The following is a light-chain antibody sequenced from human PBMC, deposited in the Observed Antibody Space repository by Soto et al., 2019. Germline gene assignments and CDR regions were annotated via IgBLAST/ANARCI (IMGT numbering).Light chain of an antibody. J-gene: IGKJ1*01. Sequence: ELVMTQSPATLSVSPGERATLSCRASQSVSSKLAWYQRKPGQPPRLLIYGASTRATGIAAKFSGSGSGTEFTLIISSLQPEDFAAYYCQQYNNWPPTFGQGTKV. CDR3: QQYNNWPPT. CDR2: GAS. CDR1: QSVSSK. V-gene: IGKV3-15*01.